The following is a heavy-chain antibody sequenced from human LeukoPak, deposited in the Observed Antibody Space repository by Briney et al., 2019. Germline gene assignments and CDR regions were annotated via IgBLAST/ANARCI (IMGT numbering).Heavy chain of an antibody. Sequence: GASVKVSCKTSGYTSTGYYIQWVRQAPGQGLEWMGWINPNSGGASYVQKFQGRVTMTSDTSISTAYMELSSLRSDDTAVYYCARDSRNYYDSRGGGDEAFDIWGQGTMVTVSS. CDR3: ARDSRNYYDSRGGGDEAFDI. J-gene: IGHJ3*02. CDR2: INPNSGGA. CDR1: GYTSTGYY. V-gene: IGHV1-2*02. D-gene: IGHD3-22*01.